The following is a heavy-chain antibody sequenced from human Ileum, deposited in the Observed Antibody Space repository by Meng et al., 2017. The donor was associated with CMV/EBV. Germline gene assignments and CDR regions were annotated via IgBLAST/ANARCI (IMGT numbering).Heavy chain of an antibody. D-gene: IGHD4-17*01. V-gene: IGHV4-34*01. CDR3: AREAVGVENGDYADY. CDR2: INHSGST. Sequence: VELTQWGARMLKLSETLSLTSAVYGVSFSRYYWSWIRQFPGKGLELMGEINHSGSTNYNPSLKSRVTISADTSKKWFSLKVSSVTAADTAVYYCAREAVGVENGDYADYWGQGILVTVFS. CDR1: GVSFSRYY. J-gene: IGHJ4*02.